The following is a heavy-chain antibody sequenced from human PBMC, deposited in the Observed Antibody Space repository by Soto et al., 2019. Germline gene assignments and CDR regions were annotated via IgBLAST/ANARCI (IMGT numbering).Heavy chain of an antibody. D-gene: IGHD2-2*01. V-gene: IGHV1-8*01. CDR2: MNPNSGNT. J-gene: IGHJ5*02. CDR3: ASGAGYCSSTSCYGCFDP. Sequence: QVQLVQSGAEVKKPGASVKVSCKASGYTFTSYDINWVRQATGQGLEWMGWMNPNSGNTGYAQKFQGRVTMTRNTSISTAYRVLSSLRSEDTAVYYCASGAGYCSSTSCYGCFDPWGQGTLVTVSS. CDR1: GYTFTSYD.